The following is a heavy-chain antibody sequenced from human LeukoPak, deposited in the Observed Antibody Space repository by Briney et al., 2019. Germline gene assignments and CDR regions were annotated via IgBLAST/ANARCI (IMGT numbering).Heavy chain of an antibody. CDR1: GYTLTSYG. Sequence: ASVKVSCEASGYTLTSYGINWMRQAPGQGLEWMGWISTQSGNTSYAQKVQGRLTLTTDRSTNTAYMELRSLRSDDTAVYYCARGAYGDKWGQGTMVTVSS. CDR3: ARGAYGDK. D-gene: IGHD4-17*01. J-gene: IGHJ4*02. CDR2: ISTQSGNT. V-gene: IGHV1-18*01.